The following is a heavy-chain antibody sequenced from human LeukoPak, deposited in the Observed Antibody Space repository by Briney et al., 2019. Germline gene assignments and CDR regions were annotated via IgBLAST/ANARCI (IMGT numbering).Heavy chain of an antibody. CDR3: ASAPPVTTAVP. D-gene: IGHD1-14*01. CDR1: GGSFSGDF. V-gene: IGHV4-34*01. Sequence: ASETLSLTCAVYGGSFSGDFWSWIRQSPGKGLEWIGEIKHDGSTTYYNPSLKSRVTISLDTSKNQFSLKLSSVTAADTAVYYCASAPPVTTAVPWGQGILVTVSS. J-gene: IGHJ5*02. CDR2: IKHDGST.